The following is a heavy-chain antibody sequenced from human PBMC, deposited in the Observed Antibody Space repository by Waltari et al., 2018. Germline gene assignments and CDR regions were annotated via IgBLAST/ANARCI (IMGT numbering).Heavy chain of an antibody. V-gene: IGHV1-69*05. CDR3: ASHLSGSPNWFDP. D-gene: IGHD1-26*01. CDR2: IIPIFGTA. J-gene: IGHJ5*02. Sequence: QVQLVQSGAEVKKPGSSVKVSCKASGGTFSSYAISWVRQAPGQGLEWMGGIIPIFGTANYEQKFQVRVTITTDESTSTAYMELSSLRSEDTAVYYCASHLSGSPNWFDPWGQGTLVTVSS. CDR1: GGTFSSYA.